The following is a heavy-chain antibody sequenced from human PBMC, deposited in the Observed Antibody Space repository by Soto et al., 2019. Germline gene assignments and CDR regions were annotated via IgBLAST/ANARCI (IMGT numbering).Heavy chain of an antibody. CDR1: GYTFTSYG. V-gene: IGHV1-18*04. CDR3: ARGRPPAGVSHYYYGMDV. Sequence: QVQLVQSGAEVKKPGASVKVSCQASGYTFTSYGISWVRQAPGQGLEWMGWISAYNGNTNYAQKLQGRVTMTTDTSKSTAYMELRSLRSDDTAVYSCARGRPPAGVSHYYYGMDVWGQGTTVTVSS. CDR2: ISAYNGNT. J-gene: IGHJ6*02.